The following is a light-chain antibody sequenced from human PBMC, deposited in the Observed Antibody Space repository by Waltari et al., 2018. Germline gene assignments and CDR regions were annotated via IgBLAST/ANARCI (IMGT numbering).Light chain of an antibody. V-gene: IGKV2-28*01. J-gene: IGKJ3*01. CDR3: MQALQAPFT. Sequence: DIVMTQSPLSMPVTPGEPAPISCRSSPSLMHSNGTNYLDWYLQQPGQSPQLLIYLGFNRASGVPDSFSGSGSGTDFTLKISRVEAEDVGVYYCMQALQAPFTFGPGTKVNIK. CDR2: LGF. CDR1: PSLMHSNGTNY.